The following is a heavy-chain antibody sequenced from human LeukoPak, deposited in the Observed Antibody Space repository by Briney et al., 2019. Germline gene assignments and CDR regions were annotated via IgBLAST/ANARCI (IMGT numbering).Heavy chain of an antibody. CDR3: ARGVSYYDFWSGYYGMDV. D-gene: IGHD3-3*01. CDR2: IYYSGNT. V-gene: IGHV4-59*01. J-gene: IGHJ6*02. CDR1: GGSISSYY. Sequence: SETLSLTCTVSGGSISSYYWSWIRQPPGKGLEWIGYIYYSGNTNYNPSLKSRVTISVDTSKNQFSLKLSSVTAADTAVYYCARGVSYYDFWSGYYGMDVWGQGTTVTVSS.